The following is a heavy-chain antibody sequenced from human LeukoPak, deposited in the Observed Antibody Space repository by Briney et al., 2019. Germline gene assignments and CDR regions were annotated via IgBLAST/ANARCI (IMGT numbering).Heavy chain of an antibody. D-gene: IGHD1-26*01. CDR1: GYSFSNHW. J-gene: IGHJ6*03. CDR2: IYPGDSDT. Sequence: GESLKISCQGSGYSFSNHWIGWVRQMPGKGLEWVGIIYPGDSDTRYSPPFQGQVTISADKSISTAYLQWSSLEASDTAMYYCARLPGAKTRGGHYYYYMDVWGKGTTVTVSS. V-gene: IGHV5-51*01. CDR3: ARLPGAKTRGGHYYYYMDV.